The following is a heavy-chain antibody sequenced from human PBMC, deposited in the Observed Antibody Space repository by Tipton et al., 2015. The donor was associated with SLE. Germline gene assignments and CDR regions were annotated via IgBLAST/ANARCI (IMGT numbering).Heavy chain of an antibody. V-gene: IGHV4-59*01. D-gene: IGHD5-24*01. CDR1: GDSISSYY. Sequence: GLVKPSETLSLSCTVSGDSISSYYWSWIRQPPGKGLEWIGYIFYSGSTNYTPSLKSRVTISVDTSKNQFSLKLRSVTAADTALYYLAGVADVYNTNWYFDLWGRGPLVTVSS. CDR3: AGVADVYNTNWYFDL. CDR2: IFYSGST. J-gene: IGHJ2*01.